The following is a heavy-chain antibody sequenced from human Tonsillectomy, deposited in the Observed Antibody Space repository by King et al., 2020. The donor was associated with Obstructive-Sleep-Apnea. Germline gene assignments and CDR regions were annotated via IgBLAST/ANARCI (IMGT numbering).Heavy chain of an antibody. CDR3: ARGIAVAGTAWYFDL. CDR1: GGSISSYY. D-gene: IGHD6-19*01. Sequence: QLQESGPGLVKPSETLSLTCTVSGGSISSYYWSWIRQPPGKGLECIGYIYYSGSTNYNPSLTSRVTISVDTSTNQFSLKLSSVTAADTAVYYCARGIAVAGTAWYFDLWGRGTLVTVSS. V-gene: IGHV4-59*01. J-gene: IGHJ2*01. CDR2: IYYSGST.